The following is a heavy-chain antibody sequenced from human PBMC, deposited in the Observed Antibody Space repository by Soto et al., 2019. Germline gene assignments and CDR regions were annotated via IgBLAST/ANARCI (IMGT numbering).Heavy chain of an antibody. Sequence: GESLKISCKGSGFSFTTYWIAWVRQMPGKGLEWMGIIYPGDSKTTYSPSFQGQVTISADKSISTAYLQWSSLKASDTAMYYCARTSAAGKYYYGMDVWGQGTKVTVSS. V-gene: IGHV5-51*01. CDR1: GFSFTTYW. CDR2: IYPGDSKT. CDR3: ARTSAAGKYYYGMDV. D-gene: IGHD6-13*01. J-gene: IGHJ6*02.